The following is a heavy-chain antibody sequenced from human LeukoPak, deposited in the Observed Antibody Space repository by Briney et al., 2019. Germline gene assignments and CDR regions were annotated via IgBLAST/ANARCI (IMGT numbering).Heavy chain of an antibody. CDR2: MYTSGSS. Sequence: SETLSLTCTVSGVSIRSYFWSWIRQPAGKGLEWIGRMYTSGSSNYNPSLKSRVTMTVDTSKNQFSLKLTSVTAADTAVYYCVRDRNEGAFDIWGQGTMVAVSS. V-gene: IGHV4-4*07. CDR3: VRDRNEGAFDI. J-gene: IGHJ3*02. CDR1: GVSIRSYF. D-gene: IGHD2-8*01.